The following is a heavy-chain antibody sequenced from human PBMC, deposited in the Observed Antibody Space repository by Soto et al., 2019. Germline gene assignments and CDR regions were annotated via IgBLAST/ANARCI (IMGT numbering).Heavy chain of an antibody. J-gene: IGHJ4*02. V-gene: IGHV1-69*06. CDR3: ATTFEAIAAAGSFDY. Sequence: ASVKVSCKASGGTFSSYAISWVRQAPGQGLEWMGGIIPIFGTANYAQKFQGRVTITADTSTNTAYMELSSLRSEDTAVYYCATTFEAIAAAGSFDYWGQGTLVTVSS. CDR2: IIPIFGTA. D-gene: IGHD6-13*01. CDR1: GGTFSSYA.